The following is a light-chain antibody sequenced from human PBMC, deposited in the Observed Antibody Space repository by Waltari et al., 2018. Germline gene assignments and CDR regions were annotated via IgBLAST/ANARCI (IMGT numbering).Light chain of an antibody. V-gene: IGKV3-11*01. Sequence: EFVFPASPVTPLFSLGGGPTLTGRASQSINRYLAWYQQKPGQAPRLLIYHAYNRATGVPARLSGCGSKTDFTLTISSLEPEDSAIYYFQQRADWPLTFGGWTPGENK. CDR1: QSINRY. CDR2: HAY. J-gene: IGKJ4*01. CDR3: QQRADWPLT.